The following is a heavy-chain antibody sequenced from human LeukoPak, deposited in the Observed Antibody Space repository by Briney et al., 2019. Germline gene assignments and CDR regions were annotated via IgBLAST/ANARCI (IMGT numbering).Heavy chain of an antibody. CDR3: ARVVGYYYDSSGYYGPYYFDY. D-gene: IGHD3-22*01. V-gene: IGHV3-20*04. CDR1: GFTFDDYG. Sequence: PGGSLRLSCAASGFTFDDYGMSWVRQAPGKGLEGVSGINWNGGSTGYADSVKGRFTISRDNAKNSLYLQMNSLRAEDTALYYCARVVGYYYDSSGYYGPYYFDYWGQGTLVTVSS. CDR2: INWNGGST. J-gene: IGHJ4*02.